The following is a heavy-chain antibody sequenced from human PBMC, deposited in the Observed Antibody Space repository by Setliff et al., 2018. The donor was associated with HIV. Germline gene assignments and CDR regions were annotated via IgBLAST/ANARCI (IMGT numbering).Heavy chain of an antibody. CDR2: IFSSGST. D-gene: IGHD2-2*01. CDR1: GGSISSYC. CDR3: ARRVLQDSTITSSNWFDS. V-gene: IGHV4-4*09. J-gene: IGHJ5*01. Sequence: PSETLSLTCTVSGGSISSYCWNWIRQPPGRGLEWIGHIFSSGSTKYNPSLQSRVTMSTDTSRNQFFLNLNYATAADTAVYFCARRVLQDSTITSSNWFDSWGQGTLVTVSS.